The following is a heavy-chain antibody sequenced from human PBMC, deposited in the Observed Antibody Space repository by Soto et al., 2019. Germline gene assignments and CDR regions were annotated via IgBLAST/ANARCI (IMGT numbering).Heavy chain of an antibody. CDR3: ARGLYGDHEGY. D-gene: IGHD4-17*01. CDR1: GFTVSSNY. CDR2: IHSGGTT. Sequence: EVQLVESGGGLIQPGGSLRLSCAASGFTVSSNYMSWVLQVPGKGLEWVSVIHSGGTTYYADSVKGRFTISRDNSKNTVYLQTNSLRAEDTAVYYCARGLYGDHEGYWGQGTLVTVSS. J-gene: IGHJ4*02. V-gene: IGHV3-53*01.